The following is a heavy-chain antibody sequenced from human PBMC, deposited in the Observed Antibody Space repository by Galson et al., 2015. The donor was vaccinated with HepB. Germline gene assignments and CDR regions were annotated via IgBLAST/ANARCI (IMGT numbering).Heavy chain of an antibody. CDR3: ARHVGSRSSPPGWFDP. J-gene: IGHJ5*02. V-gene: IGHV5-10-1*01. CDR1: GYSFTSYW. D-gene: IGHD6-6*01. Sequence: QSGAEVKKPGESLRISCKGSGYSFTSYWISWVRQMPGKGLEWMGRIDPSDSYTNYSPSFQGHVTISADKSISTAYLQWSSLKASDTAMYYCARHVGSRSSPPGWFDPWGQGTLVTVSS. CDR2: IDPSDSYT.